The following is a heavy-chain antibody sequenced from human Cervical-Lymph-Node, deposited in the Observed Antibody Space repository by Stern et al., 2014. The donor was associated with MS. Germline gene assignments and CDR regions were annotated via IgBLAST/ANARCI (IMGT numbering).Heavy chain of an antibody. CDR2: INAGNGNT. V-gene: IGHV1-3*01. CDR1: GYTFTSYA. CDR3: ARERYGDYGDFDY. D-gene: IGHD4-17*01. J-gene: IGHJ4*02. Sequence: VQLVESGAEVKKPWASVKVSCKASGYTFTSYAMHWVRQAPGQRLEWMGWINAGNGNTKYSQKFQGRVSITRDTSASTAYMELSSLRSEDTAVYYCARERYGDYGDFDYWGQGTLVTVSS.